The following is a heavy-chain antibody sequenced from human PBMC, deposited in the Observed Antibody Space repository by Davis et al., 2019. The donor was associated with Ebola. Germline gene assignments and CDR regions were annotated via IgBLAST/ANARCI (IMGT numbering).Heavy chain of an antibody. J-gene: IGHJ4*02. CDR2: IYSSGNI. CDR1: GGSISGYY. V-gene: IGHV4-4*07. D-gene: IGHD3-16*01. Sequence: SETLSLTCTVSGGSISGYYWSWIRQSAGKGLEWIGRIYSSGNINYNPSLQSRVTMSVDTSKNRFSLNLTSVTAADTAVYYCARDGGVGGDFDYWGQGTLVTVSS. CDR3: ARDGGVGGDFDY.